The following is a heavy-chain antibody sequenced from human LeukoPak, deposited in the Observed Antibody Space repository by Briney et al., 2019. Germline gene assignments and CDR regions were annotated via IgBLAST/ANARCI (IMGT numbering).Heavy chain of an antibody. V-gene: IGHV3-30*19. CDR3: ARGGGYSEDSSDLDAFDI. Sequence: TGGSLRLSCAASGFTFSSYGMHWVRQAPGKGLEWVAFILYDGSNKYYADSVTGRFTISRDNSKTTMYLQMNSQRAEDTAVYYCARGGGYSEDSSDLDAFDIWGQGTMVTVSS. CDR2: ILYDGSNK. D-gene: IGHD3-22*01. J-gene: IGHJ3*02. CDR1: GFTFSSYG.